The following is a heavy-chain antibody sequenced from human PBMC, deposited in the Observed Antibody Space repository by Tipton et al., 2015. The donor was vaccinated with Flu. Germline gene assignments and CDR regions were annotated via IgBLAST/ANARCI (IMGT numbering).Heavy chain of an antibody. J-gene: IGHJ4*02. CDR1: GGSISSYY. CDR2: IYYSGST. CDR3: ARVYGGRVAY. D-gene: IGHD4-23*01. Sequence: TLSLTCTVSGGSISSYYWSWIRQPPGKGLEWIGHIYYSGSTNYNPSPKSRVTISVDTSKNQFSLKLSSVTAADTAVYYCARVYGGRVAYWGQGTLVTVSS. V-gene: IGHV4-59*01.